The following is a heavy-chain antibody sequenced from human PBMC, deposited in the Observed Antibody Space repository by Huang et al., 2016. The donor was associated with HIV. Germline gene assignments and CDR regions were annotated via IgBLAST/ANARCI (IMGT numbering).Heavy chain of an antibody. D-gene: IGHD6-13*01. CDR2: ISNDGNNM. J-gene: IGHJ4*02. Sequence: QVQLGESGGGVVQPEKSLRLSCAASGFDFSSYAMNWVRQAQGKGPQWVAFISNDGNNMYYSDSVKGRFIISRDNSKNTLYLQMNSLRGEDTAIYYCARGGILGTSWYRPFDYWGQGTLVTVSS. V-gene: IGHV3-30-3*01. CDR3: ARGGILGTSWYRPFDY. CDR1: GFDFSSYA.